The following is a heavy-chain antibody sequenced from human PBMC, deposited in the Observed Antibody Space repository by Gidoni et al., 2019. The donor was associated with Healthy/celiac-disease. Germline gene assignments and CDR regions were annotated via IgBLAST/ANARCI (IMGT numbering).Heavy chain of an antibody. CDR2: INHSGST. CDR3: ARGRPPRCTRVRGEMNWFDP. V-gene: IGHV4-34*01. J-gene: IGHJ5*02. CDR1: GGSFSGYY. D-gene: IGHD3-10*01. Sequence: QVQLQQWGAGLFKPSETLSLTCAVYGGSFSGYYCSWIRQPPGKGLEWIGEINHSGSTNYNPSLKSRVTIAVDTSKNQFSLKLSSVTAADTAVYYCARGRPPRCTRVRGEMNWFDPWGQGTLVTVSS.